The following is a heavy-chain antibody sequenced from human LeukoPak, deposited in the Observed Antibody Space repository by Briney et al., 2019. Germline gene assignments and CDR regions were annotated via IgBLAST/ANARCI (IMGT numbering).Heavy chain of an antibody. CDR1: GFTFSSYA. CDR2: ISGSGGST. D-gene: IGHD2-2*01. CDR3: AKDFGGVVVPAAVDY. V-gene: IGHV3-23*01. Sequence: GGSLRLSCAASGFTFSSYAMSWVRQAPGKGLEWVSAISGSGGSTYYADSVKGRFTNSRDNSKNTLYLQMNSLRAEDTAVYYCAKDFGGVVVPAAVDYWGQGTLVTVSS. J-gene: IGHJ4*02.